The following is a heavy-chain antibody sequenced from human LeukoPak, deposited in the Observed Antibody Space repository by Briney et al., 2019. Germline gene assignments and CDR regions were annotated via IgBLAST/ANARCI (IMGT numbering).Heavy chain of an antibody. D-gene: IGHD6-13*01. CDR3: ARVAAAVPDY. V-gene: IGHV3-7*04. CDR2: IKQDGSDK. J-gene: IGHJ4*02. CDR1: GFTFTTYW. Sequence: PGGSLRLSRAASGFTFTTYWMTWVRQAPGKGLEWVANIKQDGSDKYYMDSVKGRFTISRDNANNALYLQMNSLRDEDTAVYYCARVAAAVPDYWGQGTLVTVSS.